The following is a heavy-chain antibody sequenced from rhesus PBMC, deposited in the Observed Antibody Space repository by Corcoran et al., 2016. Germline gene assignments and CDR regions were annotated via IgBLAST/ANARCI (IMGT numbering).Heavy chain of an antibody. CDR3: GRGGIADI. D-gene: IGHD6-13*01. CDR1: GGSISSFY. V-gene: IGHV4S11*01. CDR2: FYGSGSST. Sequence: QLQLQESGPGLVKPSETLSLTCAVSGGSISSFYWSWVRQAPGKGLEWIGYFYGSGSSTDFNPSLKSRVTLSVDTSMNQLSLKLSSVTAADTAVYYCGRGGIADIWGQGVLVTVSS. J-gene: IGHJ4*01.